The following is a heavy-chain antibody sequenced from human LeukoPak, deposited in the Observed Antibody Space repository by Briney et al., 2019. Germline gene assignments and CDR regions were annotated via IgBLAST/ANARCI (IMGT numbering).Heavy chain of an antibody. D-gene: IGHD6-19*01. Sequence: PGGSLRLSCATSGFTFSNFWMTWVRQAPGEGLEWVANMKEDGSEEYYVDSVKGRFTISRDNAKSSLYLQMNGLRVEDTAVYYCARQVAGVNDYWGQGTLVTVSS. CDR2: MKEDGSEE. V-gene: IGHV3-7*01. J-gene: IGHJ4*02. CDR3: ARQVAGVNDY. CDR1: GFTFSNFW.